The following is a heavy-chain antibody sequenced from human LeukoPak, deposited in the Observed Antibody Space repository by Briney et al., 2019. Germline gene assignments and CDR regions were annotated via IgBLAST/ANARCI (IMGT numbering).Heavy chain of an antibody. CDR3: AREKEGYCSRTSCYLDYYYYYMDV. Sequence: GGSLRLSCAASGFTFSDYYMSWIRQAPGKGLEWVSYISSIGTIYYADSVKGRFTISRDNAKNSLYLQMNSLRAEDTAVYYCAREKEGYCSRTSCYLDYYYYYMDVWGKGTTVTISS. CDR1: GFTFSDYY. J-gene: IGHJ6*03. D-gene: IGHD2-2*01. CDR2: ISSIGTI. V-gene: IGHV3-11*04.